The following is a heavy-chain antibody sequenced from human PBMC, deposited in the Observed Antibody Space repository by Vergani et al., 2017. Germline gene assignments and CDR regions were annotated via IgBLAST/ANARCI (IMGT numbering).Heavy chain of an antibody. J-gene: IGHJ4*02. CDR3: ARARGIDF. CDR1: GGSFSGYY. Sequence: QVQLQQWGAGLLKPSETLSLTCAVYGGSFSGYYWSWIRQPPGKGLEWVSYISSSGSTIYYADSVKGRFTISRDNAKNSLYLQMNSLRAEDTAVYYCARARGIDFWGQGTLVTVSS. CDR2: ISSSGSTI. V-gene: IGHV3-11*04.